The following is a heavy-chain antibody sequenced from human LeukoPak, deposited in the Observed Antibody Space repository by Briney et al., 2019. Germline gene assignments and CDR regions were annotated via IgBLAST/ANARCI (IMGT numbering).Heavy chain of an antibody. CDR3: ARDRRGPFDY. J-gene: IGHJ4*02. V-gene: IGHV3-7*03. Sequence: GGSLRLSCAASGFNFSSYWMSWVRQAPGKGLEWVANIKQDGSEKYYVDSVKGRFTISRDNAKNSLYLQMNSLRAEDTAVYYCARDRRGPFDYWGQGTLVTVPS. CDR2: IKQDGSEK. D-gene: IGHD3-10*01. CDR1: GFNFSSYW.